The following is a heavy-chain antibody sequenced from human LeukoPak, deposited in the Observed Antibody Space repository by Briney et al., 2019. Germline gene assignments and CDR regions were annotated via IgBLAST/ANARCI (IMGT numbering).Heavy chain of an antibody. CDR1: GFTVNSNY. V-gene: IGHV3-53*01. D-gene: IGHD3-22*01. CDR2: IYSDGRT. J-gene: IGHJ4*02. Sequence: GGSLRLSCAASGFTVNSNYMSWVRQAPGKGLEWVSLIYSDGRTYYADSVKGRSTISRDNSKNTPYLQMNNLRAEDTAMYYCARVFGYDNSASREGYWGQGTLVTVSS. CDR3: ARVFGYDNSASREGY.